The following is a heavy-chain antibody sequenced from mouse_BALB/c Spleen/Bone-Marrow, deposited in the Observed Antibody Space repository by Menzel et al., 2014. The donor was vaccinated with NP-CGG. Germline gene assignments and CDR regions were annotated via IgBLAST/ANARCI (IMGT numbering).Heavy chain of an antibody. J-gene: IGHJ3*01. CDR2: IFPVNADT. V-gene: IGHV1-80*01. CDR1: GYVFTDYW. Sequence: QVQLKESGAELVRPGSSVKISCKASGYVFTDYWMNWLSQRPGQGLEWIGQIFPVNADTNYKANFKDKVTLTADKSSTTAYMQLNRLTSEDSAVYFCARFATGSFAYWGQGTLVTVSA. CDR3: ARFATGSFAY. D-gene: IGHD1-1*01.